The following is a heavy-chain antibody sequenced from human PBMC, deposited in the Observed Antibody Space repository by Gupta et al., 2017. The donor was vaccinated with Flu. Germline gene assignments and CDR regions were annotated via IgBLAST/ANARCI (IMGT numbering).Heavy chain of an antibody. CDR1: SGYA. Sequence: SGYAISWVRQAPGQGLEWMGGIIPIFGTANYAQNVQGRVTITADESKSTAYMELSSLRSEDTAVYYCARAHNRRVPAAIGYWGQGTLVAVYS. V-gene: IGHV1-69*01. CDR3: ARAHNRRVPAAIGY. D-gene: IGHD2-2*01. CDR2: IIPIFGTA. J-gene: IGHJ4*02.